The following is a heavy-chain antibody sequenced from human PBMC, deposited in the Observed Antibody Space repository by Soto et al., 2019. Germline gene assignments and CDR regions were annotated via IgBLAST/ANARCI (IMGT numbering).Heavy chain of an antibody. Sequence: SETLSLTCTVSGGSISSSSYYWGWIRQPPGKGLEWIGSIYYSGSTYYNPSLKSRVTISVDTSKNQFSLKLSSVTAADTAVYYCARRYSGSYGWFDPWGQGTLVT. CDR2: IYYSGST. V-gene: IGHV4-39*01. CDR3: ARRYSGSYGWFDP. D-gene: IGHD1-26*01. J-gene: IGHJ5*02. CDR1: GGSISSSSYY.